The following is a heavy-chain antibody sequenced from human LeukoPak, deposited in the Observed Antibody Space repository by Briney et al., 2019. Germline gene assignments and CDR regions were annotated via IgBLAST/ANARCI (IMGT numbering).Heavy chain of an antibody. CDR1: GFTFSSYG. J-gene: IGHJ4*02. CDR2: IRYDGSNK. CDR3: AKDTITYSGSYCYFDC. Sequence: GGSLRLSCAASGFTFSSYGMHWVRQAPGKGLEWVAFIRYDGSNKYYADSVKGRFTISRDNSKNTLYLQMNSLRAEDTAVYYCAKDTITYSGSYCYFDCWGQGTLVTVSS. V-gene: IGHV3-30*02. D-gene: IGHD1-26*01.